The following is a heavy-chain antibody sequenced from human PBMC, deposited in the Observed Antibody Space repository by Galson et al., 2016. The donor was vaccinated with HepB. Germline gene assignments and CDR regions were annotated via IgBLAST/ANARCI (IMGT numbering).Heavy chain of an antibody. V-gene: IGHV3-64D*06. CDR3: VRGTTGTPGLES. CDR1: GFTFSTYV. J-gene: IGHJ4*02. Sequence: SLRLSCAASGFTFSTYVIHWVRQAPGKGPEYVGDTKYYAESVKGRFTISRDNSKNTLYLQMSSLRPEDTAVYYCVRGTTGTPGLESWGQGTLVTVSS. D-gene: IGHD1-1*01. CDR2: DTK.